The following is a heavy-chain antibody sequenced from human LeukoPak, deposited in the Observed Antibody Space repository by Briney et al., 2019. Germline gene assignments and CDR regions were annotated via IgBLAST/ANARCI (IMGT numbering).Heavy chain of an antibody. J-gene: IGHJ4*02. CDR3: AKGDYSNYVRSYFDY. D-gene: IGHD4-11*01. CDR2: ISGSGGST. CDR1: GFTLRTYA. V-gene: IGHV3-23*01. Sequence: QPGGSLRLSCAASGFTLRTYAMSWVRQAPGKGLEWVSAISGSGGSTYYTDSVKGRFTISRDNSKNTLYLQMNSLRAEDTAVYYCAKGDYSNYVRSYFDYWGQGTLVTVSS.